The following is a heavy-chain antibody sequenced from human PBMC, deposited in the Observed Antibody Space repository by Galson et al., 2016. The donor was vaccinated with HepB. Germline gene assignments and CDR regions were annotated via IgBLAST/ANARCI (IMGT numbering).Heavy chain of an antibody. Sequence: TLSLTCTVSGGSISSGGYYWSWIRQHPGKGLEWIGYIYHSGGTYHNPSLKSRVSMSVDTSKNQFSLKLSSVTAADTAVYYCAREVKGSAPDYWGQGTLVTVSS. J-gene: IGHJ4*02. CDR1: GGSISSGGYY. CDR2: IYHSGGT. V-gene: IGHV4-31*03. CDR3: AREVKGSAPDY. D-gene: IGHD2-15*01.